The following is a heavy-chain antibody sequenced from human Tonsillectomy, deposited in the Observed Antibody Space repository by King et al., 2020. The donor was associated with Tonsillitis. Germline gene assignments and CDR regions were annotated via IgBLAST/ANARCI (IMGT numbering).Heavy chain of an antibody. J-gene: IGHJ4*02. CDR2: IDWDDDK. V-gene: IGHV2-70*01. D-gene: IGHD5-18*01. CDR1: GFSLSTSGMC. CDR3: PRMLSGYTYGYYFDY. Sequence: QFTLKESGPALVKPTQTLTLTCTFSGFSLSTSGMCVSWIRQPPGKALEWLALIDWDDDKYYSTSLKTRLTISKDTSKNQVVLTMTNMDPVDTATYYCPRMLSGYTYGYYFDYWGQGTLVTVSS.